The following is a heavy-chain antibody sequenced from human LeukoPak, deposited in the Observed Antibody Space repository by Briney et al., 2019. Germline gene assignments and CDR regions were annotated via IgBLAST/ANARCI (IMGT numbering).Heavy chain of an antibody. CDR2: ISSSSSYT. Sequence: GGSLRLSCTTSGVTFGEFAMSWVRQAPGRGLEWVSYISSSSSYTNYADSVKGRFTISRDNAKNSLYLQMNSLRAEDTAVYYCARLGKDCSSTSCYLRAIDYWGQGTLVTVSS. J-gene: IGHJ4*02. V-gene: IGHV3-11*06. CDR1: GVTFGEFA. CDR3: ARLGKDCSSTSCYLRAIDY. D-gene: IGHD2-2*01.